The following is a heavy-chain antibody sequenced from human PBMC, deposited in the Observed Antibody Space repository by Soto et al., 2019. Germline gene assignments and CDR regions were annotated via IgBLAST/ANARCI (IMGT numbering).Heavy chain of an antibody. D-gene: IGHD2-21*02. CDR2: IHHSGST. CDR1: GDAISSNNW. Sequence: ASETLSLTCAVSGDAISSNNWWTWVRQPPGKGPEWIGEIHHSGSTYYNPSLKSRVTISIDTSKNQFSLKLNSVTAADTAVYYCARDPSGNSNDWYFDLWGRGTLVTVSS. CDR3: ARDPSGNSNDWYFDL. V-gene: IGHV4-4*02. J-gene: IGHJ2*01.